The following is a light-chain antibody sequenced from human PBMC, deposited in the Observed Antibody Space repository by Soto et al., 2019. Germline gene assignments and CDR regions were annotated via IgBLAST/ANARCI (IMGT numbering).Light chain of an antibody. Sequence: DIQMTQSPSTLSASVGDRVTITCRASQSISSWLAWYQQKPGKAPKLLIYDASSLESGVPSRFSGSGSGTEGTLTVRSLQPDDFATYYCQQYNSYSPWTFGQGTKLEIK. CDR3: QQYNSYSPWT. J-gene: IGKJ2*02. V-gene: IGKV1-5*01. CDR1: QSISSW. CDR2: DAS.